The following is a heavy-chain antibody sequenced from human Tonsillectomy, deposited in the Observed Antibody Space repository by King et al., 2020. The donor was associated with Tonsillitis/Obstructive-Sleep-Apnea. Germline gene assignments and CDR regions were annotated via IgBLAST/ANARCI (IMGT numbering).Heavy chain of an antibody. Sequence: VQLVESGGGLIQPGGSLRLSCAASEFSFSTNYMSWVRQAPGKGLEWVSSIHSGSTTYNADSVKGRFTISRDNSKNTLYLQMNSQRVEDTAVYFCARVLKDSNGWYHFDYWGQGALVTVSS. D-gene: IGHD6-19*01. J-gene: IGHJ4*02. CDR1: EFSFSTNY. CDR2: IHSGSTT. V-gene: IGHV3-53*01. CDR3: ARVLKDSNGWYHFDY.